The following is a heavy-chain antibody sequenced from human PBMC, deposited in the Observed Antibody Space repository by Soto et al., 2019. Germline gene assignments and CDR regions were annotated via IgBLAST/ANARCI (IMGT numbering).Heavy chain of an antibody. V-gene: IGHV4-61*01. J-gene: IGHJ4*02. CDR2: VYYSGIT. CDR3: VREDMSGTYYFDY. CDR1: GASVSSETHF. Sequence: QVQLQESGPGLVKTSETLSLTCRVSGASVSSETHFWTWIRQPPGKGLEWIGYVYYSGITNSNPALTSRVTVSADKSRNQFSLTLDSVTPADTAVYYCVREDMSGTYYFDYWGPGTLVTVSS. D-gene: IGHD1-26*01.